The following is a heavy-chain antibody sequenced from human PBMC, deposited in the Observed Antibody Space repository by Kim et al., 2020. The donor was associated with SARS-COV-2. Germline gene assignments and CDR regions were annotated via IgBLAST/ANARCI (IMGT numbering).Heavy chain of an antibody. CDR2: INHSGST. D-gene: IGHD6-13*01. CDR3: ARVRAAAGHVGY. Sequence: SETLSLTCAVYGGSFSGYYWSWIRQPPGKGLEWIGEINHSGSTNYNPSLKSRVTISVDTSKNQFSLKLSSVTAADTAVYYCARVRAAAGHVGYWGQGTLVTVSS. J-gene: IGHJ4*02. V-gene: IGHV4-34*01. CDR1: GGSFSGYY.